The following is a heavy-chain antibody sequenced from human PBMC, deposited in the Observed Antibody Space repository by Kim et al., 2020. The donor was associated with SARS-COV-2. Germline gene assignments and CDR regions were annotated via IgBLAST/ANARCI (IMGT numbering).Heavy chain of an antibody. V-gene: IGHV3-23*01. J-gene: IGHJ4*02. CDR3: AKDAIQSTEHELFDY. Sequence: ADSEKVRFTISRDNSKNSLELQMNSLRAEDTTVYYCAKDAIQSTEHELFDYWGQGTLVTVSS. D-gene: IGHD1-7*01.